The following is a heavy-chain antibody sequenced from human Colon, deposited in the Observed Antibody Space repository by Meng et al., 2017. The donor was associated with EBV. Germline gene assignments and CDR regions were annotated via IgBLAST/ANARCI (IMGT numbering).Heavy chain of an antibody. Sequence: QVQLVQSWSELKRPGASGKVSCKASGYTFTRYPMNWVRQAAGQGLEWMGWISTNTGNPTYAQGFTGRFDFSVDTSVSTAYLQISSLKAEDTAVYYCGTLKYASGFYGPAYWGQGALVTVSS. CDR1: GYTFTRYP. CDR2: ISTNTGNP. D-gene: IGHD6-19*01. V-gene: IGHV7-4-1*02. CDR3: GTLKYASGFYGPAY. J-gene: IGHJ4*02.